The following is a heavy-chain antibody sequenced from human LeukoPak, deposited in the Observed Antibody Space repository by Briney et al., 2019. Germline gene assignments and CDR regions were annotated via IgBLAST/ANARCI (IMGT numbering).Heavy chain of an antibody. D-gene: IGHD6-6*01. V-gene: IGHV3-11*01. CDR2: ISSSGSTI. Sequence: GGSLRLSCAASGFTFSDYYMSWIRQAPGKGLEWVSCISSSGSTIYYADSVKGRFTISRDNAKNSLYLQMNSLRAEDTAVYYCARDRAARLGGASHRWFDPWGQGTLVTVSS. J-gene: IGHJ5*02. CDR3: ARDRAARLGGASHRWFDP. CDR1: GFTFSDYY.